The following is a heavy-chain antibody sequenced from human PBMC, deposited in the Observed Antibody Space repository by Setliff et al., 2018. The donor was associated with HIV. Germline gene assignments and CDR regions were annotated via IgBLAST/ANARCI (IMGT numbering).Heavy chain of an antibody. J-gene: IGHJ5*02. Sequence: SETLSLTCAVYGGSFSGYFWSWIRQPPGKGLEWIGEINHSGSTNYNPSLKSRVTISVDTSKNQCYLKVNSVTPADTAVYFCVRAYGSERLNWFDPWGQGTLVTVSS. CDR2: INHSGST. CDR1: GGSFSGYF. D-gene: IGHD3-10*01. V-gene: IGHV4-34*01. CDR3: VRAYGSERLNWFDP.